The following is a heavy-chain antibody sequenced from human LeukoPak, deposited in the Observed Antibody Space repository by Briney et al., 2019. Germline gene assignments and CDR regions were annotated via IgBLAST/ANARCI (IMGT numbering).Heavy chain of an antibody. Sequence: GASVKVSCKASGYTLTRYAMYWVREAPGQRLECMGWINAGNGNTKYSQKFQGRVTITRDTSASTAYMELSSLRSEDTAVYYCARDRQYYYGSGSYHNYYYGMDVWGKGTTVTVSS. CDR3: ARDRQYYYGSGSYHNYYYGMDV. CDR1: GYTLTRYA. V-gene: IGHV1-3*01. J-gene: IGHJ6*04. CDR2: INAGNGNT. D-gene: IGHD3-10*01.